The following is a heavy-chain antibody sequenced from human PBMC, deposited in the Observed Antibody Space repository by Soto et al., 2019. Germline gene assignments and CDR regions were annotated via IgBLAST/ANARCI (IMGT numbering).Heavy chain of an antibody. J-gene: IGHJ4*02. Sequence: QTLSLTCAISGDSVSSNSAAWNWIRQSPSRGLEWLGRTYYRSKWYNDYAVSVKSRITINPDTSKNQFSLQLNSVTPEDTAVYYCAYRGIAPPVYYFDYWGQGTLVTVSS. CDR1: GDSVSSNSAA. CDR2: TYYRSKWYN. D-gene: IGHD1-26*01. CDR3: AYRGIAPPVYYFDY. V-gene: IGHV6-1*01.